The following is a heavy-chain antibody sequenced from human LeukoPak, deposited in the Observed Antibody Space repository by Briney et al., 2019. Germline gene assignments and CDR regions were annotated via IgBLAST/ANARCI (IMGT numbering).Heavy chain of an antibody. CDR1: GFTFSSYA. J-gene: IGHJ2*01. D-gene: IGHD6-19*01. CDR2: ISGSGGST. Sequence: GGSLRLSCAASGFTFSSYAMSWVRQAPGKGLEWVSAISGSGGSTYYADSVKGRFTISRDNSKNTLYLQMNSLRAEDTAVYYCAKVSLTSGWYDWYFDLWGRGTLVTVSS. V-gene: IGHV3-23*01. CDR3: AKVSLTSGWYDWYFDL.